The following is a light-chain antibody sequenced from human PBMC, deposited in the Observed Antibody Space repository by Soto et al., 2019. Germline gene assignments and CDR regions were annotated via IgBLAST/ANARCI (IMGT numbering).Light chain of an antibody. J-gene: IGKJ4*01. CDR3: QLHGA. CDR1: QDISNY. Sequence: DIQMTQSPSSLSASVRDRVTITCQASQDISNYLNWYQQKPAKAPKLLSYDASNLETGVPSRFSGSGSGTDFTFTISSLQPEDIATYYWQLHGAFGGGTKVEIK. V-gene: IGKV1-33*01. CDR2: DAS.